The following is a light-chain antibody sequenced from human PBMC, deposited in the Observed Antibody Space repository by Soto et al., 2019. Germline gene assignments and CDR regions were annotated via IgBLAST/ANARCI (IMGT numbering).Light chain of an antibody. Sequence: EIVMTQSPATLSVSPGERATLSCRASQSVSSNLAWYQQKPGQAPRLLIYGASTRATGIPARFSGSGSGTEFTLTISSLQPEDFATYYCQQSYSTPRTFGGGTKVEIK. J-gene: IGKJ4*01. CDR2: GAS. CDR3: QQSYSTPRT. CDR1: QSVSSN. V-gene: IGKV3-15*01.